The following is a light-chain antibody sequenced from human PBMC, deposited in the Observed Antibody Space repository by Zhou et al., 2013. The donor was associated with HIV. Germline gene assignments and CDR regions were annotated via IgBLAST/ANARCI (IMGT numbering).Light chain of an antibody. CDR2: AAS. V-gene: IGKV1-8*01. CDR1: QGISSY. CDR3: QQSYNTPRFT. Sequence: AVRVTQSPSSLSASTGDRVTITCRASQGISSYLAWYQQKPGKAPKLLVYAASTLQSGVPSRFSGSGSGTDFTLTINSLQPEDFATYYCQQSYNTPRFTFGPGTKVDIK. J-gene: IGKJ3*01.